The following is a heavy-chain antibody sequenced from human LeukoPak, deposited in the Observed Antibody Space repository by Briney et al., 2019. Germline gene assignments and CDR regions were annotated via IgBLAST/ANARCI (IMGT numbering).Heavy chain of an antibody. V-gene: IGHV3-21*01. J-gene: IGHJ4*02. CDR2: ISSSSSYI. CDR3: ARGDYDFWSGTRLVGDY. Sequence: GGSLRLSCAASGFTFSSYSMNWVRQAPGKGLEWVSSISSSSSYIYYADSVKGRLTISRDNAKNSLYLQMNSLRAEDTAVYYCARGDYDFWSGTRLVGDYWGQGTLVTVSS. D-gene: IGHD3-3*01. CDR1: GFTFSSYS.